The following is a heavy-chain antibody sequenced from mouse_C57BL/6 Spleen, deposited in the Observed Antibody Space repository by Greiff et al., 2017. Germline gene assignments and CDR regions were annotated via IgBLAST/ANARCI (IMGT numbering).Heavy chain of an antibody. V-gene: IGHV2-2*01. J-gene: IGHJ2*01. CDR2: IWSGGST. CDR1: GFSLTSYG. CDR3: ARMWGRYYFDY. Sequence: VQLQQSGPGLVQPSQSLSITCTVSGFSLTSYGVHWVRQSPGKGLEWLGVIWSGGSTDYNAAFISRLSISKDNSKSQVFFKMNSLQADDTAIYYCARMWGRYYFDYWGQGTTLTVSS.